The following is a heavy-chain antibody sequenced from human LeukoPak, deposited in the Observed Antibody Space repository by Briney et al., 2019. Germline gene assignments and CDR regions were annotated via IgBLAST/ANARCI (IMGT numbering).Heavy chain of an antibody. CDR3: ARQEYCSGGSCYTWFDP. J-gene: IGHJ5*02. Sequence: GESLKISCKGSGYSFTSCWIGWVRQMPGKGLEWMGIIYPADSDIRYSPSFQGQVTISADKSISTAYLQWSSLKALDTAMYYCARQEYCSGGSCYTWFDPWGQGTLVTVSS. D-gene: IGHD2-15*01. CDR2: IYPADSDI. CDR1: GYSFTSCW. V-gene: IGHV5-51*01.